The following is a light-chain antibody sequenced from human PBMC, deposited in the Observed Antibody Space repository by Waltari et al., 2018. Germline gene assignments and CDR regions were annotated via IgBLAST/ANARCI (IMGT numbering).Light chain of an antibody. CDR3: QQYYSTPLT. CDR1: QSFLYSSNNKNY. J-gene: IGKJ4*01. CDR2: WAS. V-gene: IGKV4-1*01. Sequence: DIVMTQSPDSLAVYLGERATINCKSSQSFLYSSNNKNYLAWYQQKQGQPPKLLIYWASTRESGVPDRVSGSGSGTDFTLPISSLQAEDVAVYYCQQYYSTPLTFGGGTKVEIK.